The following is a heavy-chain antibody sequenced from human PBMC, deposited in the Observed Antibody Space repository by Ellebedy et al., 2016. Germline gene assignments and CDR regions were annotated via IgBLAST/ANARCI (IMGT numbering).Heavy chain of an antibody. CDR2: MSYDENVK. CDR3: AKHCTNGVWLFDY. Sequence: GGSLRLSCVASGFTFSDHYMDWVRQAPGKGLEWVAFMSYDENVKIYTDSVVGRFTISRDNSKNTLYLQMNSLRVEDTAVYYCAKHCTNGVWLFDYWGQGTLVTVSS. J-gene: IGHJ4*02. CDR1: GFTFSDHY. V-gene: IGHV3-30*18. D-gene: IGHD2-8*01.